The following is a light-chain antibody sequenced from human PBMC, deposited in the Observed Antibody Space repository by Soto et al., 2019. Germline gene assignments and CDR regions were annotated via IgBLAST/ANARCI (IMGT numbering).Light chain of an antibody. CDR3: QQYGSSPRST. CDR2: GVS. CDR1: QRLSASD. Sequence: ELVLTQSPGTLSLSPGKRATLSCSASQRLSASDIAWYQQKPGQTPKFLIYGVSSRATCIPDTFSGSGSGTDFTLTISRLEPEDFAVYHCQQYGSSPRSTFGQGPRLEIK. V-gene: IGKV3-20*01. J-gene: IGKJ5*01.